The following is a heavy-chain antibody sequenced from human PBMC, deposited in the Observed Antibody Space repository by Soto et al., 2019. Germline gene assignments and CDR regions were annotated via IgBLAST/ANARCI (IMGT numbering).Heavy chain of an antibody. CDR2: ISSSSSYI. V-gene: IGHV3-21*01. D-gene: IGHD3-9*01. Sequence: GGSLRLSCAASGVTFSSYSMNWVRQAPGKGLEWVSSISSSSSYIYYADSVKGRFTISRDNAKNSLYLQMNSLRAEDTAVYYCARSEYDILTGYLPGIYYFDYWGQGTLVTVSS. CDR3: ARSEYDILTGYLPGIYYFDY. CDR1: GVTFSSYS. J-gene: IGHJ4*02.